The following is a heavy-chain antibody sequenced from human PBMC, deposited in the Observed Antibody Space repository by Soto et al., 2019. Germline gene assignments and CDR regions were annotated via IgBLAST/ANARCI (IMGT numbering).Heavy chain of an antibody. D-gene: IGHD6-13*01. CDR1: GFTFSSYA. CDR2: ISYDGSNK. J-gene: IGHJ4*02. Sequence: PGGSLRLSCAASGFTFSSYAMHWVRQAPGKGLEWVAVISYDGSNKYYADSVKGRFTISRDNSKNTLYLQMNSLRAEDTAVYYCAIIAARPGIAAAGSDYWGQGTLVTVSS. V-gene: IGHV3-30-3*01. CDR3: AIIAARPGIAAAGSDY.